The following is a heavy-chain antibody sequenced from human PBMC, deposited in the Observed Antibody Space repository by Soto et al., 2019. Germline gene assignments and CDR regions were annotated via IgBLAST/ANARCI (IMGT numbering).Heavy chain of an antibody. CDR2: ITWNSRVL. D-gene: IGHD3-3*01. CDR1: GLNFDDFA. J-gene: IGHJ4*02. V-gene: IGHV3-9*01. Sequence: EVQLVESGGRLVQPGRSLRLSCVGTGLNFDDFAIHWVRQAPGKGLEWVSGITWNSRVLAYADSVKGRFTISRDNARNCLYLQMDSLRDEDTALYYCAKGRYDFWSPYYFDSWGQGTLGTVSS. CDR3: AKGRYDFWSPYYFDS.